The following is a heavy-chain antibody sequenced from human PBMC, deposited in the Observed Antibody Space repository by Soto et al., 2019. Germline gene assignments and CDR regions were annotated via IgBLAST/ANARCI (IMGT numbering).Heavy chain of an antibody. J-gene: IGHJ4*02. CDR2: INLGSSEI. V-gene: IGHV3-7*05. CDR3: WRGGYVYGGGQ. D-gene: IGHD2-21*01. Sequence: EVQLVESGGGLVQPGGSLRLSCAASGFILSISRMHWVRQVPGKGLEWVAYINLGSSEIYYVDSVKGRFTISSDSAKNSQYLQMKSLRAEDTAVYYCWRGGYVYGGGQWGQGTLVTVSS. CDR1: GFILSISR.